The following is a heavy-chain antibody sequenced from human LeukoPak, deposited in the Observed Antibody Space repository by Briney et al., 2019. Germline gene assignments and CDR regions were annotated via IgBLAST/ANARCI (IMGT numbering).Heavy chain of an antibody. Sequence: GSLRLSCAASGFTFSTYAMNWVRQAPGKGLEWVSSISSSGDYIFYADSVKDRFAISRDNAKNSLLLQMNSLRAEDTAMYYCARDSIKAVSAEYFQHWGQGTLVTVSS. J-gene: IGHJ1*01. CDR3: ARDSIKAVSAEYFQH. CDR2: ISSSGDYI. V-gene: IGHV3-21*06. D-gene: IGHD5/OR15-5a*01. CDR1: GFTFSTYA.